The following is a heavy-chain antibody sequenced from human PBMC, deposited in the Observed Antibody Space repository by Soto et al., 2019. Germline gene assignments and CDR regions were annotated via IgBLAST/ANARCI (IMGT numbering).Heavy chain of an antibody. V-gene: IGHV3-53*01. J-gene: IGHJ4*02. CDR3: ARGGIGMVRTFDH. Sequence: EVQLVESGGGLLQPGGSLRLSCAASGFTVSSTYMSWVRQAPGKGLEWVSIIFSSGESFYADSVKGRFTISSDSSDNTVYLQMNSLKAEDTAVYYCARGGIGMVRTFDHWGQGTLVTVSS. CDR1: GFTVSSTY. D-gene: IGHD3-10*01. CDR2: IFSSGES.